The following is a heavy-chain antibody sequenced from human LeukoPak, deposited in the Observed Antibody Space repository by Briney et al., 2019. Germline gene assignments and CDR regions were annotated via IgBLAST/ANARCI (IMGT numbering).Heavy chain of an antibody. J-gene: IGHJ4*02. V-gene: IGHV3-49*04. CDR3: TRVIVATKDY. Sequence: GRSLRLSCAASGFTFSGYSMNWVRQAPGKGLEWVGFIRSKNYGGTTEYAASVKGRFTISRDDSRSIAYLQMNSLKTEDTAVYYCTRVIVATKDYWGQGTLVTVSS. CDR2: IRSKNYGGTT. D-gene: IGHD5-12*01. CDR1: GFTFSGYS.